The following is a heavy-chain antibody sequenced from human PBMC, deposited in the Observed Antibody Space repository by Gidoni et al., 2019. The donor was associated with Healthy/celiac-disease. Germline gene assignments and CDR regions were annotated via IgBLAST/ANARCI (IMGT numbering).Heavy chain of an antibody. CDR2: IWYDGSNK. V-gene: IGHV3-33*01. Sequence: VQLVESGGGVVQPGRSLRLSCAASGFPFSSYGMHWVRQAPGKGLEWVAVIWYDGSNKYYADSVKGRFTISRDNSKNTLYLQMNSLRAEDTAVYYCAREHFGVAILGWFDPWGQGTLVTVSS. J-gene: IGHJ5*02. CDR1: GFPFSSYG. D-gene: IGHD3-3*01. CDR3: AREHFGVAILGWFDP.